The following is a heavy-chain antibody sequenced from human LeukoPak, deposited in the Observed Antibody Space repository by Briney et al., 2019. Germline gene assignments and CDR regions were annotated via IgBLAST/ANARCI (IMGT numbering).Heavy chain of an antibody. J-gene: IGHJ4*02. V-gene: IGHV4-59*01. D-gene: IGHD3-22*01. CDR1: GGSISSYY. Sequence: SETLSLTCTVSGGSISSYYWSWIRQPPGKGLEWIGYIYYSGSTNYNPSLKSRVTISVDTSKNQFSLKLSSVTAADTAVYYCARGYYDSSAVFDYWGQGTLVTVSS. CDR3: ARGYYDSSAVFDY. CDR2: IYYSGST.